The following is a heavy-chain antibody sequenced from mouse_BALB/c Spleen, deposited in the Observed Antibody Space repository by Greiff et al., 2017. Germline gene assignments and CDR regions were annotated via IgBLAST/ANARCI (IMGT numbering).Heavy chain of an antibody. CDR3: ARRDYYGSIYYFDC. J-gene: IGHJ2*01. D-gene: IGHD1-1*01. V-gene: IGHV1-7*01. CDR1: GYTFTSYW. CDR2: INPSTGYT. Sequence: QVQLKESGAELAKPGASVKMSCKASGYTFTSYWMHWVKQRPGQGLEWIGYINPSTGYTEYNQKFKDKATLTADKSSSTAYMQLSSLTSEDSAVYYCARRDYYGSIYYFDCWGQGSTLTVSS.